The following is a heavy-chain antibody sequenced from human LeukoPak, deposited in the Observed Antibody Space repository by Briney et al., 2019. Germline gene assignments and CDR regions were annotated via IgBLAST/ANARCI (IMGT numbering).Heavy chain of an antibody. CDR2: INWNGGST. J-gene: IGHJ4*02. D-gene: IGHD1-1*01. V-gene: IGHV3-20*04. Sequence: PGGSLRLSCVASGFTFSIYGRHWVRQAPGKGLEWVSGINWNGGSTGYADSVKGRFTISRVNAKNSLYLQMNSLGAEDTALYYCARDTGTGLDYWGQGTLVTVSS. CDR1: GFTFSIYG. CDR3: ARDTGTGLDY.